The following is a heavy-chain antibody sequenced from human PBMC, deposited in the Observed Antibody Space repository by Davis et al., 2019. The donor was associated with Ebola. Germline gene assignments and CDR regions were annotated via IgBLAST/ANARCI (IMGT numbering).Heavy chain of an antibody. CDR3: ARGRATTVRVDGGATYYYYYRMDV. D-gene: IGHD4-17*01. CDR2: IKSKTDGGTT. CDR1: GFTFSNAW. J-gene: IGHJ6*04. V-gene: IGHV3-15*01. Sequence: GGSLRLSCAASGFTFSNAWMSWVRQAPGKGLEWVGRIKSKTDGGTTDSAAPVKGRFTISRDNAKNSLSLQMNSLGDEETAVYCCARGRATTVRVDGGATYYYYYRMDVWGKGTTVTVSS.